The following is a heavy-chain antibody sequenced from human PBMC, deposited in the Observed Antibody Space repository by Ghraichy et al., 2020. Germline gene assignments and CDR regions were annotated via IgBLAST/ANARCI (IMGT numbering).Heavy chain of an antibody. CDR1: GGSISSYY. V-gene: IGHV4-59*01. J-gene: IGHJ4*02. CDR3: ARVVTERIYDSSGYYLTPLLHFDY. CDR2: IYYSGST. D-gene: IGHD3-22*01. Sequence: SETLSLTCTVSGGSISSYYWSWIRQPPGKGLEWIGYIYYSGSTNYNPSLKSRVTISVDTSKNQFSLKLSSVTAADTAVYYCARVVTERIYDSSGYYLTPLLHFDYWGQGTLVTVSS.